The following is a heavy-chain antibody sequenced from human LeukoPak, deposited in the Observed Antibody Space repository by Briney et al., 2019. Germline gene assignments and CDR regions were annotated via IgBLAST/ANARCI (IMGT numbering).Heavy chain of an antibody. D-gene: IGHD3-10*01. CDR1: GGSISSSDYY. CDR2: IYYSGNA. Sequence: SETLSLTCTVSGGSISSSDYYWGWIRQPPGKGLEWIGNIYYSGNAYYNPSLKSRVTISGDTSKNQFSLKLSSVTAADTAVYYCARRVFASGRQDYWGQGTLVTVSS. J-gene: IGHJ4*02. V-gene: IGHV4-39*01. CDR3: ARRVFASGRQDY.